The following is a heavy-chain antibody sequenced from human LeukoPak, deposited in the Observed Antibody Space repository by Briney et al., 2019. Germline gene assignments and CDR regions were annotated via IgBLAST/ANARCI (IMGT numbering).Heavy chain of an antibody. Sequence: GGSLRLSCTASGFILSNHYMRWIRQAPGKGLEWVANINEDGSNKWHLGSVKGRFTVSRDNARNSLYLQMNSLRVEDTAVYYCTRVIVAVPGYFDYFDFWGQGVLVTVSS. CDR2: INEDGSNK. J-gene: IGHJ4*02. D-gene: IGHD6-19*01. CDR1: GFILSNHY. V-gene: IGHV3-7*01. CDR3: TRVIVAVPGYFDYFDF.